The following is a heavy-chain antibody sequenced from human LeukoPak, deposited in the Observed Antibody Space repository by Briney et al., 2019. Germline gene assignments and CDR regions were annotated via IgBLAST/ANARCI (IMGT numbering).Heavy chain of an antibody. V-gene: IGHV3-30*04. CDR2: ISYDGSNK. CDR1: GFTFSSYA. D-gene: IGHD1-26*01. J-gene: IGHJ5*02. CDR3: ARDPSGSSPIDP. Sequence: PGGSLRLSCAASGFTFSSYAMHWVRQAPGKGLEWVAVISYDGSNKYYADSVKGRFTISRDNSKNTLYLQMNSLRAEDTAVYYYARDPSGSSPIDPWGQGTLVTVSS.